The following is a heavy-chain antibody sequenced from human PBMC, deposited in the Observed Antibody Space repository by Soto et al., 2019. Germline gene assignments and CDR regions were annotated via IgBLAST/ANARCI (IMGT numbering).Heavy chain of an antibody. CDR2: IYSGDSDS. D-gene: IGHD2-2*01. CDR3: ARHGGYCISTYCYFYYGMDV. Sequence: GESLKISCKGSGYRFSSYWIGWVRQMPRKGLEWMGSIYSGDSDSRYSPSFQGQVTLSVDKSISTAYLQWSSLKASDTAIYYCARHGGYCISTYCYFYYGMDVWGQGTTGTVS. J-gene: IGHJ6*02. CDR1: GYRFSSYW. V-gene: IGHV5-51*01.